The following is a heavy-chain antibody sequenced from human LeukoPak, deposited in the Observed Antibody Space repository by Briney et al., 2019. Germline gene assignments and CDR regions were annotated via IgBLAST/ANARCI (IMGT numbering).Heavy chain of an antibody. CDR1: GFTFSSYE. J-gene: IGHJ5*02. CDR2: ISSSGSTI. D-gene: IGHD5-12*01. Sequence: GGSLRLSCAASGFTFSSYEMNWVRQAAGKGLEWVSYISSSGSTIYYADSVKGRFTISRDNSKNTLYLQMNSLRAEDTAVYYCAKPPGLRRLDPWGQGTLVTVSS. V-gene: IGHV3-48*03. CDR3: AKPPGLRRLDP.